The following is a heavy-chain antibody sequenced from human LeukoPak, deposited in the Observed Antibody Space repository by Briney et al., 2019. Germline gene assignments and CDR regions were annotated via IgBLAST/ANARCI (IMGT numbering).Heavy chain of an antibody. J-gene: IGHJ4*02. CDR2: IIPIFGTA. CDR3: ARPPIYGDYHYFDY. CDR1: GGTFSSYA. D-gene: IGHD4-17*01. Sequence: ASVKVSCKASGGTFSSYAISWVRQAPGQGLEWMGGIIPIFGTANYAQKFQGRVTITADESTSTAYMELSSLRSEDTAVYYCARPPIYGDYHYFDYWGQGTLVTVSS. V-gene: IGHV1-69*13.